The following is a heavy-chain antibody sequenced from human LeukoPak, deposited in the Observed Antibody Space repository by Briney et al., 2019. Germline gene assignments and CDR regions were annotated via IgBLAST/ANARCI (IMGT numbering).Heavy chain of an antibody. CDR1: GYTFTSYD. Sequence: GASVKVSCKASGYTFTSYDFNWVRQATGQRPEWMGWMSPNSGDTGYAQKFQDRVTITRNTSISTAYMELSSLRSDDTAVYYCARGPPSWGYDYWGPGTLVTVSS. V-gene: IGHV1-8*01. J-gene: IGHJ4*02. CDR2: MSPNSGDT. D-gene: IGHD2-2*01. CDR3: ARGPPSWGYDY.